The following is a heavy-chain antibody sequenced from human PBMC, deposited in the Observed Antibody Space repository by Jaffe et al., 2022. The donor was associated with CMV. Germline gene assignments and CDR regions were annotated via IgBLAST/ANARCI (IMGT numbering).Heavy chain of an antibody. CDR3: ARGYSTMVRGVIPYYFDY. Sequence: QVQLQQWGAGLLKPSETLSLTCAVYGGSFSGYYWSWIRQPPGKGLEWIGEINHSGSTNYNPSLKSRVTISVDTSKNQFSLKLSSVTAADTAVYYCARGYSTMVRGVIPYYFDYWGQGTLVTVSS. V-gene: IGHV4-34*01. CDR1: GGSFSGYY. CDR2: INHSGST. J-gene: IGHJ4*02. D-gene: IGHD3-10*01.